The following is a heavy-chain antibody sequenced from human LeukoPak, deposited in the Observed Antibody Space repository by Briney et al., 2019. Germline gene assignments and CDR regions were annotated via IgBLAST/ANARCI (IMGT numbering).Heavy chain of an antibody. J-gene: IGHJ5*02. D-gene: IGHD1-26*01. V-gene: IGHV1-69*08. CDR1: RGTLNRYI. Sequence: ASVKVSCKPSRGTLNRYIFSWVRQAPGQGLEWMGKITPIIDTAKYSQKFQGRVTITADKSTTTVYMELSSLKSGDTAVYYCTRVNLRGSQYNWFDPWGQGTLVTVSS. CDR3: TRVNLRGSQYNWFDP. CDR2: ITPIIDTA.